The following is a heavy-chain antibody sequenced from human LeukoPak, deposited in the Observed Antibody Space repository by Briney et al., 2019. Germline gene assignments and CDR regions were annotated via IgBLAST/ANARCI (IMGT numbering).Heavy chain of an antibody. Sequence: GESLKISCKGSGYTFTGYYIHWVRQAPGQGLEWMGWINPNSGGTNYAQKFQGRVTMTRDTSISTAYMELSRLRSDDTAVYYCARVFQKQLSDYWGQGSLVTVSS. J-gene: IGHJ4*02. CDR2: INPNSGGT. V-gene: IGHV1-2*02. CDR1: GYTFTGYY. D-gene: IGHD6-13*01. CDR3: ARVFQKQLSDY.